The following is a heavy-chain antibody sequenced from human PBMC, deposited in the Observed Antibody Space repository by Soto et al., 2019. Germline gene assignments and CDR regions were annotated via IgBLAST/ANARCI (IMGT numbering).Heavy chain of an antibody. CDR2: ISYGGDNK. CDR3: AKARHSTSWYGLEADF. J-gene: IGHJ4*02. CDR1: GFIFSDYA. V-gene: IGHV3-30*09. Sequence: QVQLVESGGGVVQPGRSLRLSCAASGFIFSDYAMHWVRQAPGKGLEWVAVISYGGDNKYYADSVRGRFAISRDNLKNTLDLQINSLNPEDTAMYHCAKARHSTSWYGLEADFWGQGTLVTVSS. D-gene: IGHD6-13*01.